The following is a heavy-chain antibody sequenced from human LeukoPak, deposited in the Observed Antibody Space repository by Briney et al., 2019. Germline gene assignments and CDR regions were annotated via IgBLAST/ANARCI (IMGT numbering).Heavy chain of an antibody. CDR3: TTGGNVIVAGTRTFDI. V-gene: IGHV3-15*01. Sequence: GGSLRLSCTASGFTFGDYAMSWIRQAPGKGLEWVGRIKSTVDGGTTDYAAPVKGRFTVSRDDSKNTVYLEMKSLKTEDTAVYYCTTGGNVIVAGTRTFDIWGQGTMVTVSS. J-gene: IGHJ3*02. CDR2: IKSTVDGGTT. CDR1: GFTFGDYA. D-gene: IGHD6-19*01.